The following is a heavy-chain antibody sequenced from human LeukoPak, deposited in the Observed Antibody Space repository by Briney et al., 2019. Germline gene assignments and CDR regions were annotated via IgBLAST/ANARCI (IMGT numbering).Heavy chain of an antibody. CDR2: INWNGGST. V-gene: IGHV3-20*04. D-gene: IGHD4-17*01. CDR1: GFTFDDYG. Sequence: GGSLRLSCAASGFTFDDYGMSWVRQAPGKGLEWVSGINWNGGSTGYADSVKGRFTISRDNAKNSLYLQMNSLRAEDTAVYYCATHTKDYGDYFIDYWGQGPLVTVSS. J-gene: IGHJ4*02. CDR3: ATHTKDYGDYFIDY.